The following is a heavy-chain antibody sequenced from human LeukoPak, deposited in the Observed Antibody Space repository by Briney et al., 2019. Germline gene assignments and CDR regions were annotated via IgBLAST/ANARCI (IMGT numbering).Heavy chain of an antibody. CDR1: GFTFSSYG. J-gene: IGHJ3*02. CDR3: ANKGTWELLLSGAFDI. D-gene: IGHD1-26*01. CDR2: IRYDGSNK. V-gene: IGHV3-30*02. Sequence: PGGSLRLSCAAPGFTFSSYGMHWVRQAPGKGLEWVAFIRYDGSNKYYADSVKGRFTISRDNSKNTLYLQMNSLRAEDTAVYYCANKGTWELLLSGAFDIRGQGTMVTVSS.